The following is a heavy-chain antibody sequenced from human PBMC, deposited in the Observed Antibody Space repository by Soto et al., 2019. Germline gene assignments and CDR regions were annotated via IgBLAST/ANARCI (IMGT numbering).Heavy chain of an antibody. CDR3: ARDNYYYDSSGYYHSFT. J-gene: IGHJ5*02. V-gene: IGHV3-23*01. CDR1: GFTFSSYA. Sequence: GGSLRLSCAASGFTFSSYAMSWVRQAPGKGLEWVSAISGSGGSTYYADSVKGRFTISRDNSKNTLYLQMNSLRAEDTAVYYCARDNYYYDSSGYYHSFTWGQGTLVTVSS. D-gene: IGHD3-22*01. CDR2: ISGSGGST.